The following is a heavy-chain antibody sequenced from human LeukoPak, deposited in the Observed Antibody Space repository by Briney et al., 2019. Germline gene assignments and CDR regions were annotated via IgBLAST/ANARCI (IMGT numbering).Heavy chain of an antibody. J-gene: IGHJ4*02. CDR1: GFTFSSYS. CDR2: ISSSSSYI. Sequence: KSGGSLSLSCAASGFTFSSYSMNWVRQAPGKGLEWVPSISSSSSYIYYADSVKGRFTISRDNAKNSLYLQMNSLRAEDTAVYYCARDSGMATSPGDYWGQGALVTVPS. V-gene: IGHV3-21*01. D-gene: IGHD5-24*01. CDR3: ARDSGMATSPGDY.